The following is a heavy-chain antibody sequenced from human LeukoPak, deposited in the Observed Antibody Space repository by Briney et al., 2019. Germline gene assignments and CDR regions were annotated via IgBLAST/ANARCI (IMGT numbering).Heavy chain of an antibody. Sequence: PSETLSLTCTVSGVSISSYYWSWIRQPAGKGLEWIGRIYTSGSTNRNPSLKSRVTMSVDTSQNQFSLRLSSVTAADTAVYYCARENGYSYGYYFDYWGQGTLVTVSS. CDR2: IYTSGST. CDR3: ARENGYSYGYYFDY. D-gene: IGHD5-18*01. V-gene: IGHV4-4*07. J-gene: IGHJ4*02. CDR1: GVSISSYY.